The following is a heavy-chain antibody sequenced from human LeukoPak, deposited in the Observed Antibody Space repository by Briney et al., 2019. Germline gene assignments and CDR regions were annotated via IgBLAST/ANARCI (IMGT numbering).Heavy chain of an antibody. Sequence: PGGSLRLSCAASGFTFSDYYMSRIRQAPGKGLEWVSYISSSGSTIYYADSVKGRFTISRDNAKNSLYLQMNSLRAEDTAVYYCARDTPYYDSSGYAGFDYWGQGTLVTVSS. V-gene: IGHV3-11*01. CDR3: ARDTPYYDSSGYAGFDY. CDR2: ISSSGSTI. J-gene: IGHJ4*02. D-gene: IGHD3-22*01. CDR1: GFTFSDYY.